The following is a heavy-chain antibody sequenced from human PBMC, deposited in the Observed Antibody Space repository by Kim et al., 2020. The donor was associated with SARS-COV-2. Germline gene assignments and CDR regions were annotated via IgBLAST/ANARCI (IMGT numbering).Heavy chain of an antibody. CDR3: GKTRGVVGYYMDV. D-gene: IGHD2-21*01. V-gene: IGHV3-30*02. Sequence: ASTEKGRFTISRKNSKNTLYLQMNSMRAEDTAVYYCGKTRGVVGYYMDVWGKGTTVTVSS. J-gene: IGHJ6*03.